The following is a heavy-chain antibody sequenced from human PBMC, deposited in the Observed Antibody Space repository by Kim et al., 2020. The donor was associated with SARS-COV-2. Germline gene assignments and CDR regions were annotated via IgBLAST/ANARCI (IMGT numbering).Heavy chain of an antibody. CDR3: ARRVLKRITIVGVVTPNYMDV. CDR1: GGSISSSSYY. V-gene: IGHV4-39*01. J-gene: IGHJ6*03. D-gene: IGHD3-3*01. CDR2: IYYSGST. Sequence: SETLSLTCTVYGGSISSSSYYWGWIRQPPGKGLEWIGSIYYSGSTNYNPSLQSPITISVDTSKYQFSLKLISVTAADADEYDCARRVLKRITIVGVVTPNYMDVWGKGTTVTVSS.